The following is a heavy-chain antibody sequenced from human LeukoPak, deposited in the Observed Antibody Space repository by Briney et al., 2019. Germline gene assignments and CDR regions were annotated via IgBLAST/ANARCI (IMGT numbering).Heavy chain of an antibody. D-gene: IGHD3-16*01. CDR1: GFSFSSYS. V-gene: IGHV3-21*01. J-gene: IGHJ4*02. CDR3: TSSAGEMALDY. CDR2: FGDRSAYI. Sequence: GGSLRLSCAASGFSFSSYSMSWVRQAPGKGLEWVSSFGDRSAYIYYADSVKGRFTISRDNAKNSLYLQMNGLRAEDPAVYYCTSSAGEMALDYWGQGTLVTVSS.